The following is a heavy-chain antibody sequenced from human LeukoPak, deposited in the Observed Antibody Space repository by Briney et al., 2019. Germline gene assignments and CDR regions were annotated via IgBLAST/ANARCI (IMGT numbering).Heavy chain of an antibody. V-gene: IGHV4-39*01. CDR3: VSPRGFSYGYFDY. CDR2: IYYSGST. Sequence: PSETLSLTCTVSGGSISSSSYYWGWIRQPPGKGLEWIGSIYYSGSTYYNPSLKSRVTISVDTSKNQVSLTLGSVSDTDTAVYYCVSPRGFSYGYFDYWGQGTLVTVSS. CDR1: GGSISSSSYY. D-gene: IGHD5-18*01. J-gene: IGHJ4*02.